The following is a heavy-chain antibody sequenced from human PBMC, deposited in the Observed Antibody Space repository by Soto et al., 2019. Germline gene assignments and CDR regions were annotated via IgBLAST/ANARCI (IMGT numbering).Heavy chain of an antibody. D-gene: IGHD3-10*01. Sequence: PGGSLRLSCVASGLPVAGSYMAWVRQAPGKGLEWASVIYNDGTTYYSQSVEGRFTISRDTSKNTLYLQMDRLRDEDTAVYYCVRPLPSGQPHPRDVWGQGTTVTVSS. CDR2: IYNDGTT. J-gene: IGHJ6*02. V-gene: IGHV3-53*01. CDR1: GLPVAGSY. CDR3: VRPLPSGQPHPRDV.